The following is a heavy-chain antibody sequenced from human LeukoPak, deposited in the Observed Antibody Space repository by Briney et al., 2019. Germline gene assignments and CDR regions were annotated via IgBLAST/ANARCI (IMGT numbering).Heavy chain of an antibody. CDR1: GFTFSSYW. J-gene: IGHJ4*02. D-gene: IGHD6-19*01. CDR2: IKQDGSEK. CDR3: ARSPYTSGWYGVGY. Sequence: GGSLRLSCAASGFTFSSYWMSWVRQAPGKGLGWVASIKQDGSEKYYVDSVKGRFTISRDNAKNSLYLQLNSLRAEDTAVYYCARSPYTSGWYGVGYWGQGTLVTVSS. V-gene: IGHV3-7*01.